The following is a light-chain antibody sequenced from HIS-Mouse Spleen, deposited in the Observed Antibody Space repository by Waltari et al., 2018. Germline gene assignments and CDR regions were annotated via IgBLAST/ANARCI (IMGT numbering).Light chain of an antibody. Sequence: QSALTQPASVSGSPGQSITISCTGTRSDVGSYNLVSWYQPHPGKAPKLMIYEGSKRPSGVSNRFSGSKSGNTASLTISGLQAEDEADYYCCSYAGSSTFVVFGGGTKLTVL. CDR1: RSDVGSYNL. V-gene: IGLV2-23*01. CDR3: CSYAGSSTFVV. CDR2: EGS. J-gene: IGLJ2*01.